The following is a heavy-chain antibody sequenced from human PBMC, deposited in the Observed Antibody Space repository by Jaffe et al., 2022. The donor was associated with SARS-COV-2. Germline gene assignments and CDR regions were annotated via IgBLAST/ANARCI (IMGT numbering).Heavy chain of an antibody. CDR3: ARGGSHRHRRYIDY. Sequence: QLQLQESGPGLVKPSETLSLTCTVSGGSISSSSYYWGWIRQPPGKGLEWIGSIYYSGSTYYNPSLKSRVTISVDTSKNQFSLKLSSVTAADTAVYYCARGGSHRHRRYIDYWGQGTLVTVSS. J-gene: IGHJ4*02. CDR1: GGSISSSSYY. D-gene: IGHD2-15*01. CDR2: IYYSGST. V-gene: IGHV4-39*01.